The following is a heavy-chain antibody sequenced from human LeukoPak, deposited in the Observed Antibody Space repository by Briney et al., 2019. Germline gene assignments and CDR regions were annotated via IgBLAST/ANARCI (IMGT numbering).Heavy chain of an antibody. D-gene: IGHD3-22*01. J-gene: IGHJ4*02. V-gene: IGHV4-4*02. CDR2: IYHSGST. Sequence: SGTLSLTCAVSGGSISSSNWWSWVRQPPGKGLEWIGEIYHSGSTNYNPSLKSRVTISVDKSKNQFSLKLSSVTAADTAVYYCARRRRVYYDSSVYYFDYWGQGTLVTVSS. CDR1: GGSISSSNW. CDR3: ARRRRVYYDSSVYYFDY.